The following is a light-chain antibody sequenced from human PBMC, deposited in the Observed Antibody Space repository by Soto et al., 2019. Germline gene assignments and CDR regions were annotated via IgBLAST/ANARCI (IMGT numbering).Light chain of an antibody. Sequence: EIVLTQSPDTLYLSPGEGATLSCRASQRVNSSYLAWYQQKPGQAPRLLISGASDRATGVPARVSGSGYGTDFTLTISGLEPEDFAVYYCQQYVNSPVTFGQGTKLQIK. CDR1: QRVNSSY. V-gene: IGKV3-20*01. CDR2: GAS. J-gene: IGKJ2*01. CDR3: QQYVNSPVT.